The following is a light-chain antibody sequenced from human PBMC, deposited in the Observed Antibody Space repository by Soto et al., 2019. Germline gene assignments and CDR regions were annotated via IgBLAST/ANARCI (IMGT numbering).Light chain of an antibody. V-gene: IGLV2-8*01. CDR1: SSDVGGYKY. Sequence: QSVLTQPPSASGSPGQSVTISCTGTSSDVGGYKYVSWYQQHPGKAPKLMIYEVSKQPSGVPDRFSGSKSGNTASLTVSGLQAEDEAEYYCSSYAGSNNLIFGGGTKLTVL. CDR3: SSYAGSNNLI. J-gene: IGLJ2*01. CDR2: EVS.